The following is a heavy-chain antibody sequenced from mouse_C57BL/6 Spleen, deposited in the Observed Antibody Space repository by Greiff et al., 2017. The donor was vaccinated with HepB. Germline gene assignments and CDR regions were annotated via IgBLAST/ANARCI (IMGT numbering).Heavy chain of an antibody. CDR3: GPYYSNSWFAY. V-gene: IGHV1-50*01. CDR2: IDPSDSYT. Sequence: QVQLKQPGAELVKPGASVKLSCKASGYTFTSYWMQWVKQRPGQGLEWIGEIDPSDSYTNYNQKFKGKATLTVDTSSSTAYMQLSSLTSEDSAVYYCGPYYSNSWFAYWGQGTLVTVSA. D-gene: IGHD2-5*01. J-gene: IGHJ3*01. CDR1: GYTFTSYW.